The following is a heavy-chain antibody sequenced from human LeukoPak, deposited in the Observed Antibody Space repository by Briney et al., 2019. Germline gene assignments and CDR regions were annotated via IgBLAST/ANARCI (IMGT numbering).Heavy chain of an antibody. V-gene: IGHV3-30*18. CDR1: GFTFSSYG. D-gene: IGHD6-13*01. Sequence: GRSLRLSCAASGFTFSSYGMHWVRQAPGKGLEWVAVVSYDGSNKYYADSLKGRFTISRDNSRNTLYLQMNSLRAEDTAVYYCAKMAAAGIPYYFDYWGQGTLVTVSS. J-gene: IGHJ4*02. CDR3: AKMAAAGIPYYFDY. CDR2: VSYDGSNK.